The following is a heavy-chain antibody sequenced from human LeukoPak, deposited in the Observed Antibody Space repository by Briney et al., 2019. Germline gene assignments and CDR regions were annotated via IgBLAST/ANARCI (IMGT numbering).Heavy chain of an antibody. Sequence: GGSLRLSCAASGFTFSSSAMSWVRQAPGKGLEWVSNVSGSGRGENTYYADSVKGRFTISRDNSKNTLYLQMNSLRAEDTAVYYCAEEAGGILTGLYYYYYMDVWGKGTTVTVSS. D-gene: IGHD3-9*01. V-gene: IGHV3-23*01. CDR1: GFTFSSSA. CDR3: AEEAGGILTGLYYYYYMDV. CDR2: VSGSGRGENT. J-gene: IGHJ6*03.